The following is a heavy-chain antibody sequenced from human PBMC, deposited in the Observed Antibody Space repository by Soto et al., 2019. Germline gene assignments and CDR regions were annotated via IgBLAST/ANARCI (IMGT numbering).Heavy chain of an antibody. Sequence: QVQLVQSGAEVKKPGASVKVSCKASGYTFTSYGISWVRQAPGQGLEWMGWISAYNGNTKYAQKLQGRVTTTTDTSTSTASMERRSLRSDDAAVYYCARDLGGSYYAPVDYWGQGTLVTVSS. CDR3: ARDLGGSYYAPVDY. V-gene: IGHV1-18*01. D-gene: IGHD1-26*01. CDR2: ISAYNGNT. CDR1: GYTFTSYG. J-gene: IGHJ4*02.